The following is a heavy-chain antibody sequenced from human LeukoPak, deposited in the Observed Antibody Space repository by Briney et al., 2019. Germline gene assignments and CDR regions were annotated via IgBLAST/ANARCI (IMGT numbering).Heavy chain of an antibody. CDR2: ISGRSSTI. V-gene: IGHV3-48*01. CDR3: ARDRIKSGSYYFDY. Sequence: AGGSLRLSCAASAFTFSDYSMNWVRQAPGKGLEWISYISGRSSTIYYADSVKGRFTISRDNAKNSMYLQMNGLRAEDTAVYYCARDRIKSGSYYFDYWGQGTLVAVSS. CDR1: AFTFSDYS. J-gene: IGHJ4*02. D-gene: IGHD1-26*01.